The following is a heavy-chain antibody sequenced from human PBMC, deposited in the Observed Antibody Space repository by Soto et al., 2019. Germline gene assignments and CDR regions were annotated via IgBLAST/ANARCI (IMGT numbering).Heavy chain of an antibody. CDR2: IYYSGST. Sequence: SETHSLTCTFSGCSIISGGYYWSWIRKHPGKGLEWIGYIYYSGSTYYNPSLKSRVTISVDTSKNQFSLKLSSVTAADTAVYYCARAAATTHYYFDYWGQGTLVTVSS. CDR3: ARAAATTHYYFDY. V-gene: IGHV4-31*03. J-gene: IGHJ4*02. CDR1: GCSIISGGYY. D-gene: IGHD2-15*01.